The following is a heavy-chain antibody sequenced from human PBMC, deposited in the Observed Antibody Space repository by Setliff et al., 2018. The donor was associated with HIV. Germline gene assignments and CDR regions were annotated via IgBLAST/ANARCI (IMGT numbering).Heavy chain of an antibody. V-gene: IGHV4-39*02. CDR3: ARDATSEGYMDV. CDR1: GGSISTNNFY. Sequence: SETLSLTCTVAGGSISTNNFYWGWIRQPPGKGLQWIGSIYFTGDSYYDPSLKSRVTISVDTSKNQFSLRLTSVTAADTAVYYCARDATSEGYMDVWGKGTTVTVSS. CDR2: IYFTGDS. J-gene: IGHJ6*03.